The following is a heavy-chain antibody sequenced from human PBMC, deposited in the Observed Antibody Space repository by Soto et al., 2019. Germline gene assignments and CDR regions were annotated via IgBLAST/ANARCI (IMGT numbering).Heavy chain of an antibody. CDR1: GYTFTNFG. Sequence: QVQLVQSGAEVKKPGASVKVSCKASGYTFTNFGISWVRQAPGQGLEWMGWISAYNGNTNYAHNFQGRGTMTTDTSTSASYMELRSLSSDDPSADYCARGGTTIDYWGQGTLVTVAS. V-gene: IGHV1-18*01. D-gene: IGHD4-17*01. CDR3: ARGGTTIDY. J-gene: IGHJ4*02. CDR2: ISAYNGNT.